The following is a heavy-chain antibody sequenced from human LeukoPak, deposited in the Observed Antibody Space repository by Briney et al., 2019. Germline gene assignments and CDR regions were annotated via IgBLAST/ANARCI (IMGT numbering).Heavy chain of an antibody. CDR2: ISWNSGNI. Sequence: PGRSLRLSCAASGFTFDDYAIYWVRQAPGKGLEWVSGISWNSGNIGYADSVRGRFTISRDNAKNSLYLHMNSLRAGDTALYYCVKGRSPDGYNLRIDGFDIWGQGTMVTVSS. CDR1: GFTFDDYA. D-gene: IGHD5-24*01. V-gene: IGHV3-9*01. CDR3: VKGRSPDGYNLRIDGFDI. J-gene: IGHJ3*02.